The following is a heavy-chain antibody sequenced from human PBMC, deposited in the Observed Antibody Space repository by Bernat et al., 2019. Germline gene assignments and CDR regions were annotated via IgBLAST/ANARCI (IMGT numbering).Heavy chain of an antibody. CDR3: ARVGVNSAGHSDY. V-gene: IGHV4-34*01. D-gene: IGHD3-3*01. CDR2: INHSGST. Sequence: QVQLQQWGAGLLKPSETLSLTCAVYGGSFSGYYWSWIRQPPGKGLEWIGEINHSGSTNYNPSLKSRVTISVDTSKNQFSLKLSSVTAADTAVYYCARVGVNSAGHSDYWGQGTLVTVSS. J-gene: IGHJ4*02. CDR1: GGSFSGYY.